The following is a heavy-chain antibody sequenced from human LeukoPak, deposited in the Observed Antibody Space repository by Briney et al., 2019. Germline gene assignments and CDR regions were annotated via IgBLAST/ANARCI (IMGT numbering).Heavy chain of an antibody. CDR1: GYTFTSYG. Sequence: ASVKVSCKASGYTFTSYGISWVRRAPGQGLEWMGWIGAYNSNTNYAQKLQGRVTMTTDTSTSTAYMELRSLRSDDTAVYYCARVSAGGSGYYLNWFDPWGQGTLVTVSS. D-gene: IGHD3-22*01. V-gene: IGHV1-18*01. CDR2: IGAYNSNT. J-gene: IGHJ5*02. CDR3: ARVSAGGSGYYLNWFDP.